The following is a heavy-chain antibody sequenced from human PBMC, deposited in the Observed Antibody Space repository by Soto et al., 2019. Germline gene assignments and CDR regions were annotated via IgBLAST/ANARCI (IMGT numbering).Heavy chain of an antibody. CDR1: GGSISSYY. D-gene: IGHD1-26*01. Sequence: SETLSLTCTVSGGSISSYYWGWIRQPPGKGLEWMGHIHSIGSTKYNPSLKSRVTTTVDSSKNQISLKLSSVTAADTAVYYCAAFARSYSYFDYWGQGTLVTV. CDR2: IHSIGST. V-gene: IGHV4-59*01. CDR3: AAFARSYSYFDY. J-gene: IGHJ4*02.